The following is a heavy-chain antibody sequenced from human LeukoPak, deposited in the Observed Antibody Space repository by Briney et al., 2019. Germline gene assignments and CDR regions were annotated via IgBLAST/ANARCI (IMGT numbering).Heavy chain of an antibody. Sequence: GGSLRLSCTASGFTFTTYWMHWVRQAPGKGLVWVSHINSDGSITSYADSVKGRFTISRDNAKNTLYLQMNSLRAEDTVVYYCARDAVDTANAVWGQGTTVTVSS. D-gene: IGHD5-18*01. CDR3: ARDAVDTANAV. V-gene: IGHV3-74*01. CDR1: GFTFTTYW. J-gene: IGHJ6*02. CDR2: INSDGSIT.